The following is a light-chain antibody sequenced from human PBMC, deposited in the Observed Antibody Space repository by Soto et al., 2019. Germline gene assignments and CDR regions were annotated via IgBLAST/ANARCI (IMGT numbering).Light chain of an antibody. V-gene: IGKV3-20*01. CDR3: QQYSSPPHT. Sequence: IVLKQSPGTLSLTPGERATLSCRASQSVSSSYLAWYQQKPGQAPRLLIFAASNRATGIPDRFSGSGSGTDFTLTISRLEPEDFAMYFCQQYSSPPHTFRQGTSWIS. CDR2: AAS. CDR1: QSVSSSY. J-gene: IGKJ1*01.